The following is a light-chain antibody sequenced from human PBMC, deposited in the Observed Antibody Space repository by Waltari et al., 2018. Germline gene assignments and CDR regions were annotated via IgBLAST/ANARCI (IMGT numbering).Light chain of an antibody. V-gene: IGKV3D-15*02. CDR3: HQYNDRPWT. J-gene: IGKJ1*01. CDR2: AAS. Sequence: EIVMTQSPATLSLSAGDRAALSCTASQSIGNNVAWYQQRPGQAPRLLLYAASTWATGVPSRFSGSGSVTEFSLAISSLQSDDFGVYYCHQYNDRPWTFGQGTRVEF. CDR1: QSIGNN.